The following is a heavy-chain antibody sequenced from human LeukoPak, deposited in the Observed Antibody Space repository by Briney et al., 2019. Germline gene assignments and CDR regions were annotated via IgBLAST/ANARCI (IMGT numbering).Heavy chain of an antibody. D-gene: IGHD3-3*01. V-gene: IGHV1-8*01. J-gene: IGHJ3*02. CDR1: GYTFTSYD. Sequence: ASVKVSCKASGYTFTSYDINWVRQATGQGLEGMGWMNPNSGNTGYAQKFQGRVTMTRNTSISTAYMELSSLRSEDTAVYYCARDRTIFGVVLEVQDAFDIWGQGTMVTVSS. CDR2: MNPNSGNT. CDR3: ARDRTIFGVVLEVQDAFDI.